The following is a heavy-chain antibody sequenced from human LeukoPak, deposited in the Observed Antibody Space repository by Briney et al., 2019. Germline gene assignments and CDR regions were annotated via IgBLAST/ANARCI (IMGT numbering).Heavy chain of an antibody. Sequence: ASVKVSCKASGYTFSSNDINWVRQTTGQGLEWMGWMSPNSGNTGYAQTFQDRVTMTRDTSMSTAYMELSSLTSEDTGVYYCASCVSCIAAADAFDYWGQGTLVTVSS. D-gene: IGHD6-13*01. CDR2: MSPNSGNT. CDR3: ASCVSCIAAADAFDY. J-gene: IGHJ4*02. CDR1: GYTFSSND. V-gene: IGHV1-8*01.